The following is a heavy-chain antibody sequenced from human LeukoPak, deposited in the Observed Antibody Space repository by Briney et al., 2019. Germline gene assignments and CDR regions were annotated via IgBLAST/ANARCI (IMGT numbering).Heavy chain of an antibody. Sequence: ASVKVSCKASGGTFSSYAISWVRQAPGQGLEWMGWISAYNGNTNYAQKLQGRVTMTTDTSTSTAYMELRSLRSDDTAVYYCARASIPPIVVVPAAPVGIDYWGQGTLVTVSS. CDR1: GGTFSSYA. CDR2: ISAYNGNT. CDR3: ARASIPPIVVVPAAPVGIDY. J-gene: IGHJ4*02. V-gene: IGHV1-18*01. D-gene: IGHD2-2*01.